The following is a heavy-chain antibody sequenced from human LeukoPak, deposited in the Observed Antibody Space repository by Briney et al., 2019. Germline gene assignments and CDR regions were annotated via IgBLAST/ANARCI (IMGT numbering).Heavy chain of an antibody. CDR2: IRDTGTDM. CDR1: GFIFSNDP. D-gene: IGHD3-10*01. J-gene: IGHJ5*01. Sequence: GGSLRLSCTASGFIFSNDPMNWVRQAPGQGLEWLSNIRDTGTDMYYAESVKGRFTISRDNAKNSLFLQMNSPRVEDTAVYYCVRDQSWSFDSWGQGTLVTVSS. V-gene: IGHV3-21*05. CDR3: VRDQSWSFDS.